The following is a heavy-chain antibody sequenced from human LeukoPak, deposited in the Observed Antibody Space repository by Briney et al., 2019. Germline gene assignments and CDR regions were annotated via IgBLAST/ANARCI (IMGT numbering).Heavy chain of an antibody. D-gene: IGHD4/OR15-4a*01. CDR2: IFYNGTT. Sequence: SETLSLTCTVSGGPIYSSSFYWDWVRQPPGMGLEWIGNIFYNGTTYYNPSLKSRVTISVDTSKNLFSLKLTSVTSADSAVYYCARRPRMVASTNWFDPWGQGTLVIVSS. V-gene: IGHV4-39*01. CDR3: ARRPRMVASTNWFDP. CDR1: GGPIYSSSFY. J-gene: IGHJ5*02.